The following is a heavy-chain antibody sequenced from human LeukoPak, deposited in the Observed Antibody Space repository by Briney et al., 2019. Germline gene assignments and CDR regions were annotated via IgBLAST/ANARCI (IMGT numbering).Heavy chain of an antibody. CDR3: ARYSTDILTGSPRYGMDV. CDR1: GGSISSSSYY. D-gene: IGHD3-9*01. Sequence: SETLSLTCTVSGGSISSSSYYWGWIRQPPGKGLEWIGSIYYSGSTYYNPSLKSRVTISVDTSKNQFSLKLSSVTAADTAVYYCARYSTDILTGSPRYGMDVWGQGTTVTVSS. J-gene: IGHJ6*02. CDR2: IYYSGST. V-gene: IGHV4-39*07.